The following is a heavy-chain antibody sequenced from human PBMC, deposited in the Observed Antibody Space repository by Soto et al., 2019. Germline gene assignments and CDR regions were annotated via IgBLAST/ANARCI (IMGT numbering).Heavy chain of an antibody. D-gene: IGHD2-15*01. CDR3: ARLPAASSWFDP. CDR1: GGAICSSY. J-gene: IGHJ5*02. Sequence: PSEALCLTGTGAGGAICSSYWTWIRQPPGKGLEWIGNVYYSGSTNYNPSLKSRITISVDTSKNQFSLNLSSVTAADTAVYYCARLPAASSWFDPWGQATLVTVSS. V-gene: IGHV4-59*01. CDR2: VYYSGST.